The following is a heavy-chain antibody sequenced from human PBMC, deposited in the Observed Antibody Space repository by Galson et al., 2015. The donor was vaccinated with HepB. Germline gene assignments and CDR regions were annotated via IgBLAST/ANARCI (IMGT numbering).Heavy chain of an antibody. V-gene: IGHV3-11*01. D-gene: IGHD4-17*01. CDR3: ARDEAVTTPHDY. CDR1: GFTFSDHY. Sequence: SLRLSCAASGFTFSDHYMSWIRQAPGKGLEWVSYISSSGSTIYYADSVKGRFTISRDNAKNSLYLQMNSLRAEDTAVYYCARDEAVTTPHDYWGQGTLVTVSS. J-gene: IGHJ4*02. CDR2: ISSSGSTI.